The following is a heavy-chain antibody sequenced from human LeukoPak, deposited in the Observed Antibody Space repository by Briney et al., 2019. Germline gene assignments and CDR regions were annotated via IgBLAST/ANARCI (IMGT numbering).Heavy chain of an antibody. CDR1: GGTFSSYA. CDR2: IIPILGIA. V-gene: IGHV1-69*04. D-gene: IGHD3-9*01. Sequence: SVKVSCKASGGTFSSYAISWVRQAPGQGLEWMGRIIPILGIANYAQKFQGRVTITADKSTGTAYMELSSLRSEDTAVYYCASVGVGGLRYFDWLLDYWGQGTLVTVSS. CDR3: ASVGVGGLRYFDWLLDY. J-gene: IGHJ4*02.